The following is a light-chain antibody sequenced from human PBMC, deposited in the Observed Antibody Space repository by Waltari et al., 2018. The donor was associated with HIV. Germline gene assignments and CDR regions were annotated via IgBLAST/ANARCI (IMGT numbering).Light chain of an antibody. J-gene: IGLJ1*01. CDR3: ASFTSGRLNV. Sequence: QSALTQPASVSGSPGQSITISCTGTSSDVGAYDYVSWYQQHPGKVPKLLIYDVYMRPSRISNRFSGANSGNTASLTISGLRDEDEADYYCASFTSGRLNVFGTGTKVTVL. V-gene: IGLV2-14*03. CDR1: SSDVGAYDY. CDR2: DVY.